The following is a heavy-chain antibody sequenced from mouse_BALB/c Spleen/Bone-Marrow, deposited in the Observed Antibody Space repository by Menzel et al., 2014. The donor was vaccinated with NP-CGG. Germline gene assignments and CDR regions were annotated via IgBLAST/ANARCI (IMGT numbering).Heavy chain of an antibody. V-gene: IGHV1-9*01. Sequence: VQLQQSGTELMKPGASVKISCKATGYTFSSYWIEWVNQRPGHGLEWIGEILPGSGSTNYNEKFKGKATFTADTSSNRAYMQLGSLTSGDSAVYYCARRGHGFAWFAYWGQGTLVTVSA. CDR3: ARRGHGFAWFAY. CDR2: ILPGSGST. D-gene: IGHD1-2*01. CDR1: GYTFSSYW. J-gene: IGHJ3*01.